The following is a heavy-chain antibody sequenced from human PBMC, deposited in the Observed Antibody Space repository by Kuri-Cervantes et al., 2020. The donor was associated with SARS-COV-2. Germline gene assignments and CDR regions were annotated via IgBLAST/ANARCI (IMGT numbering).Heavy chain of an antibody. J-gene: IGHJ3*02. CDR1: GGSFSGYY. V-gene: IGHV4-34*01. CDR2: INHSGST. D-gene: IGHD1-20*01. Sequence: GSLRLPCAVYGGSFSGYYWNWIRQPPGKGLEWTGEINHSGSTNYNPSLKSRVAVSVDTSKNQFSLKLSSVTAADTAVYYCARVALTGTAFDIWGQGTMVTVSS. CDR3: ARVALTGTAFDI.